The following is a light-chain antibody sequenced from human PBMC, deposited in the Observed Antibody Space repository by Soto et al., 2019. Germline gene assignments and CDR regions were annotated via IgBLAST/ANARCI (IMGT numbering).Light chain of an antibody. CDR2: DVS. Sequence: QSALTQPPSVSGSPGQSITISCTGTSSDVGGYNYVSWYQQHPDKVPKLMIYDVSNRPSGVSNRFSCSMSGNTASLTISGLLAEDEADYYCSSYTTGPFSYVFGTGTKVTVL. V-gene: IGLV2-14*01. CDR1: SSDVGGYNY. J-gene: IGLJ1*01. CDR3: SSYTTGPFSYV.